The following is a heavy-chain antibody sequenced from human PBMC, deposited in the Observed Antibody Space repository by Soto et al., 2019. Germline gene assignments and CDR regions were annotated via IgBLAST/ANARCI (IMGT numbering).Heavy chain of an antibody. CDR1: GYTFTSYG. CDR2: ISAYNGNT. D-gene: IGHD6-19*01. CDR3: AGDPVAATGDNWFDP. V-gene: IGHV1-18*04. Sequence: ASVKVSCKASGYTFTSYGISWVRQAPGQGLEWMGWISAYNGNTNYAQKLQGRVTMTTDTSTSTAYMELRSLRSDDTAVYYCAGDPVAATGDNWFDPWGQGTLVTVSS. J-gene: IGHJ5*02.